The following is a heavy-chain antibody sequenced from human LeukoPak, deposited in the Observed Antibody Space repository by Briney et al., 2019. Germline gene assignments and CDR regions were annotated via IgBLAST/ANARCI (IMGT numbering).Heavy chain of an antibody. V-gene: IGHV1-2*02. CDR3: ARDLFGVVIMSRAAAFDI. CDR2: INPNSGGT. D-gene: IGHD3-3*01. Sequence: ASVKVSCKASGYTFTGYYMHWVRQAPGQGLEWMGWINPNSGGTNYAQKFQGRVTMTRDTSISTAYMELSRLRSDDTAVYYCARDLFGVVIMSRAAAFDIWGQGTMVTVSS. CDR1: GYTFTGYY. J-gene: IGHJ3*02.